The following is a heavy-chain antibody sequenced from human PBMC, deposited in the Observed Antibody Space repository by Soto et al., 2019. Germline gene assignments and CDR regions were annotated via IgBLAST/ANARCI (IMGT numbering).Heavy chain of an antibody. CDR2: IYPGDSDT. Sequence: PGXSLKISCKGSGYSFTSYWIGWVRQMPGKRLEWMGIIYPGDSDTRYSPSFQGQVTISADKSISTAYLQWSSLKASDTAMYYCAGGGVRGVITRTRDYYGMDVWGQGTTVTVSS. CDR1: GYSFTSYW. D-gene: IGHD3-10*01. J-gene: IGHJ6*02. CDR3: AGGGVRGVITRTRDYYGMDV. V-gene: IGHV5-51*01.